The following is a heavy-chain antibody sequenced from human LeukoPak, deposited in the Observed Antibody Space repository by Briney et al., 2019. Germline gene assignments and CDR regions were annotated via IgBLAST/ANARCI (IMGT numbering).Heavy chain of an antibody. J-gene: IGHJ4*01. CDR2: IRSKAYGGTT. Sequence: GGSLRLSCTASGFTFGDYAMSWVRQAPGKGLEWVGFIRSKAYGGTTEYAASVKCRFTISRDNSKSMAYLQMNSLKTEDTAVYYCTRGGDYCGSGSYYNLDYWGQGTLVTVSS. CDR1: GFTFGDYA. V-gene: IGHV3-49*04. CDR3: TRGGDYCGSGSYYNLDY. D-gene: IGHD3-10*01.